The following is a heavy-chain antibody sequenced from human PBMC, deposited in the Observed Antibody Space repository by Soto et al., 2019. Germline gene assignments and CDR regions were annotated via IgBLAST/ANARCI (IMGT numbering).Heavy chain of an antibody. Sequence: PSETLSLTCTVSGGSISSGGYYWTCIRQHPGKGLEWIGYNYHSGSTYYNPSLKSRVTISVDTSKNQFSLKLTSVTAADTAVYYCARDKITGLFDYWGQGTLVTVSS. D-gene: IGHD2-8*02. J-gene: IGHJ4*02. CDR3: ARDKITGLFDY. CDR2: NYHSGST. CDR1: GGSISSGGYY. V-gene: IGHV4-31*03.